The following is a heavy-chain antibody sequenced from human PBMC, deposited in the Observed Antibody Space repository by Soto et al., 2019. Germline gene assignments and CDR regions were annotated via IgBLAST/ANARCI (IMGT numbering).Heavy chain of an antibody. J-gene: IGHJ4*02. Sequence: EVQLLESGGGLVQPGGSLRLSCAASGFTFSSFVMRWVRQAPGKGLEWVSSIRDDGTGTYYADSVKGRFTISRDNSKKMLYLEMARLRAEDTAVYYWSKGGLSVNYYLDFWGQGTLVTVSS. CDR1: GFTFSSFV. CDR2: IRDDGTGT. V-gene: IGHV3-23*01. CDR3: SKGGLSVNYYLDF. D-gene: IGHD1-26*01.